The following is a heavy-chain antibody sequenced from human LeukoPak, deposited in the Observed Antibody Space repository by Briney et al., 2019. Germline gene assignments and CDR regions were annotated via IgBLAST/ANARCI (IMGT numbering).Heavy chain of an antibody. CDR2: ISSSSSYI. Sequence: PGGSLRLSCAASGFTFSSYSMNWVSQARGKGLEWVSSISSSSSYIYYADSVKGRFTISRDNAKNSLYLQMNSLRAEDTAVYYCASYQGREPTFDYWGQGTLVTVSS. J-gene: IGHJ4*02. CDR3: ASYQGREPTFDY. V-gene: IGHV3-21*01. D-gene: IGHD1-26*01. CDR1: GFTFSSYS.